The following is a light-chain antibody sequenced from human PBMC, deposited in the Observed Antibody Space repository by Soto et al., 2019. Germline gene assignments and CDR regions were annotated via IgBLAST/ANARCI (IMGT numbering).Light chain of an antibody. CDR3: QQYNNWPWT. V-gene: IGKV3D-15*01. J-gene: IGKJ1*01. Sequence: EIVLTQSPGTRSLSPGERATLSFRSSQSVGSYLSWYQQKPGQAPRLLFYGASNRATAIPERFSGSGSGTDFTLTISSLQSEDFEVYYCQQYNNWPWTFGQGTKVDIK. CDR1: QSVGSY. CDR2: GAS.